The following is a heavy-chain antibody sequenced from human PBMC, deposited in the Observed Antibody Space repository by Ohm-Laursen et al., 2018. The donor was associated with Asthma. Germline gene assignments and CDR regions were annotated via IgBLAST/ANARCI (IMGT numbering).Heavy chain of an antibody. Sequence: GSLRLSCAASGFTFSNAWMSWVRQAPGKGLEWVGRIKSKTDGGTTDYAAPVKGRFTISRDDSKNTLYLQMNSLKTEDTAVYYCWAPYCSGGSCYSVYFDYWGQGTLVTVSS. CDR3: WAPYCSGGSCYSVYFDY. CDR1: GFTFSNAW. V-gene: IGHV3-15*01. D-gene: IGHD2-15*01. J-gene: IGHJ4*02. CDR2: IKSKTDGGTT.